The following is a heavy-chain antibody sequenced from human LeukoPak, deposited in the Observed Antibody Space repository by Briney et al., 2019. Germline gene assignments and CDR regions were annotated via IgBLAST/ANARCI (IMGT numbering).Heavy chain of an antibody. J-gene: IGHJ1*01. CDR1: GGSISSYY. CDR3: ARGSVWGSYRYSRFYFQH. Sequence: SETLSLTCTVSGGSISSYYWSWIRQPPGKGLEWIGYIYYSGSTNYNPSLKSRVTISVDTSKNQFSLKLSSVTAADTAVYYCARGSVWGSYRYSRFYFQHWGQGTLVTVSS. CDR2: IYYSGST. V-gene: IGHV4-59*01. D-gene: IGHD3-16*02.